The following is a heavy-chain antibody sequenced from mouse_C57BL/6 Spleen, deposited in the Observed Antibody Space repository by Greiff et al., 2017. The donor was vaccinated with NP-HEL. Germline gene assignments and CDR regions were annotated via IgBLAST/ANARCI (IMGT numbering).Heavy chain of an antibody. J-gene: IGHJ1*03. CDR2: IDPSDSET. CDR3: ARPYYGSSVYFDV. Sequence: QVQLQQPGAELVRPGSSVKLSCKASGYTFTSYWMHWVKQRPIQGLEWIGNIDPSDSETHYNQKFKDKATLTVDKSSSTAYMQLSSLTSEDSAVYYCARPYYGSSVYFDVWGTGTTFTVSS. CDR1: GYTFTSYW. D-gene: IGHD1-1*01. V-gene: IGHV1-52*01.